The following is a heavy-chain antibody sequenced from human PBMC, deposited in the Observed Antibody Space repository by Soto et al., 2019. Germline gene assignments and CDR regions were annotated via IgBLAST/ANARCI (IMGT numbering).Heavy chain of an antibody. V-gene: IGHV3-30-3*01. CDR3: ARDQGGTTLYYHGMDV. J-gene: IGHJ6*02. D-gene: IGHD1-7*01. CDR2: ISYDGSNK. CDR1: GFTFSSYA. Sequence: QVQLVESGGGVVQPGRSLRLSCAASGFTFSSYAIHWVRQAPGQGLEWVALISYDGSNKYYADSVKGRFTISRDNSKNTLYLQMNSLRPADTAVYHCARDQGGTTLYYHGMDVWGQGTTVTGSS.